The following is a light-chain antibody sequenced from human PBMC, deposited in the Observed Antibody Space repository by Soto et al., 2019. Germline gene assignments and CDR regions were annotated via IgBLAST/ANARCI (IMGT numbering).Light chain of an antibody. V-gene: IGKV1-5*03. Sequence: DLQMTQSPSTLSASVGDRVIITCRASQSISNWLAWYQQKPGKAPKLLIYKASSLESGVPSRFSGSGSGTEFTLTISSLQPDDFATYYCHQYNSFSNTFGQGTQVEVK. J-gene: IGKJ2*01. CDR3: HQYNSFSNT. CDR1: QSISNW. CDR2: KAS.